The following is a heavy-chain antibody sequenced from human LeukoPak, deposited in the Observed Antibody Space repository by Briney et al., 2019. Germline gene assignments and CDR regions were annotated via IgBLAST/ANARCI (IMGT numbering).Heavy chain of an antibody. Sequence: PSETLSLTCAVYGGSFSGYYWSWIRQPPGKGLEWIGYIYYSGSTNYNPSLKSRVTISVDTSKNQFSLKLSSVTAADTAVYYCAREVPERSHDAFDIWGQGTMVTVSS. CDR1: GGSFSGYY. V-gene: IGHV4-59*01. CDR2: IYYSGST. D-gene: IGHD1-1*01. J-gene: IGHJ3*02. CDR3: AREVPERSHDAFDI.